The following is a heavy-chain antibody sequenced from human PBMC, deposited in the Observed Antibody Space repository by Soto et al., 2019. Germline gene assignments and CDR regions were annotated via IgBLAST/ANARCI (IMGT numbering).Heavy chain of an antibody. CDR3: ARATAMYNSYSGCFDS. J-gene: IGHJ4*02. V-gene: IGHV4-59*01. CDR2: VHAIGTT. D-gene: IGHD2-21*02. CDR1: GGSLTNFY. Sequence: QVLLQESGPGLVKPSETLSLTCTVSGGSLTNFYWGWVRQPPGKGLEWIGYVHAIGTTNYNSSSRSRVSISVDTSRNQFSLKLSSAIAADTAVYYCARATAMYNSYSGCFDSWGQGTLVTVSS.